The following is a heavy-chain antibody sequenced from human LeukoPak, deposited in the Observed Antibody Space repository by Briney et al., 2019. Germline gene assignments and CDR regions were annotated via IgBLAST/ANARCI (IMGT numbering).Heavy chain of an antibody. CDR2: INHSGST. Sequence: QSSETLSLTCTVSGGSISSGSYYWSWIRQPPGKGLEWIGEINHSGSTNYNPSLKSRVTISVDTSKNQFSLKLSSVTAADTAVYYCARGIGSGSYYRTFWGQGTLVTVSS. D-gene: IGHD3-10*01. J-gene: IGHJ4*02. CDR1: GGSISSGSYY. CDR3: ARGIGSGSYYRTF. V-gene: IGHV4-39*07.